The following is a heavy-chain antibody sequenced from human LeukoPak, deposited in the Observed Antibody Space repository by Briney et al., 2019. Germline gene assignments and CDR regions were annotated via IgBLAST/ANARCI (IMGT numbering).Heavy chain of an antibody. D-gene: IGHD3-10*01. Sequence: GGSLSLSCAASGFTFSSYAMGWVRQAPGKGLEWVSAISGSGGSTYYADSVKGRFTISRDNSKNTLYLQMNSLRAEDTAVYYCAKCDGESGFGESLNWFDPWGQGTLVTVSS. CDR2: ISGSGGST. CDR3: AKCDGESGFGESLNWFDP. V-gene: IGHV3-23*01. J-gene: IGHJ5*02. CDR1: GFTFSSYA.